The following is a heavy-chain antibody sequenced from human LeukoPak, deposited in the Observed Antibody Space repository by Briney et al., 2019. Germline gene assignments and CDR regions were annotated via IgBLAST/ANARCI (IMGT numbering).Heavy chain of an antibody. Sequence: GASVKVSCKASGYTFTSYGISWVRQAPGQGLEWMGWISAYNGNTNYAQKLRGRVTMTTDTSTSTAYMELRSLRSDDTAVYYCARAGSSGWYGGDVYWGEGAPVTVSS. CDR2: ISAYNGNT. CDR3: ARAGSSGWYGGDVY. J-gene: IGHJ4*02. CDR1: GYTFTSYG. D-gene: IGHD6-19*01. V-gene: IGHV1-18*04.